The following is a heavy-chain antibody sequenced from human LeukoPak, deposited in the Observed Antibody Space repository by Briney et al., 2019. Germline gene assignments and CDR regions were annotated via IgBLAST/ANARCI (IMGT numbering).Heavy chain of an antibody. J-gene: IGHJ4*02. V-gene: IGHV1-8*01. CDR2: MNPNSVNT. CDR3: ARVTTMVRGVIPMLGY. CDR1: GYTFTSYD. Sequence: GASVKVSCRASGYTFTSYDINWVRQATGQGLEWMGWMNPNSVNTGYAQKFQGRVTMTRNTSISTAYMELSSLRSEDTAVYYCARVTTMVRGVIPMLGYWGQGTLVTVSS. D-gene: IGHD3-10*01.